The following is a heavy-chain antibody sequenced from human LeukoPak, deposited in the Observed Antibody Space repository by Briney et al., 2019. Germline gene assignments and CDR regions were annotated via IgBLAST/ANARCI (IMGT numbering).Heavy chain of an antibody. D-gene: IGHD2-2*01. J-gene: IGHJ4*02. V-gene: IGHV5-51*01. CDR1: GSPFTNYW. Sequence: GASLKISCKGFGSPFTNYWLGWGRPMPGKGLEWMGINHTGDSDARYSPSFQGQVTISADKSITTAYLQWSSLKASDTAIYYCARRPRGVCSSTSCYVDYWGQGTLVTVSS. CDR3: ARRPRGVCSSTSCYVDY. CDR2: NHTGDSDA.